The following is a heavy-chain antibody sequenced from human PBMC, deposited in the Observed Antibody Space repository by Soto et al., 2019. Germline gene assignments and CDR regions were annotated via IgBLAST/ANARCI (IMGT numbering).Heavy chain of an antibody. CDR1: GGSISSSRYY. J-gene: IGHJ4*02. V-gene: IGHV4-39*02. CDR2: IYYSGST. Sequence: SDTLSLTCTVFGGSISSSRYYRGWIRQPPGKGLEWIGSIYYSGSTYYNPSLKSRITINPDTSKNQFSLQLNSVTPEDTAVYYCAREGTRSGYDGFDYWGQGTLVTVSS. CDR3: AREGTRSGYDGFDY. D-gene: IGHD5-12*01.